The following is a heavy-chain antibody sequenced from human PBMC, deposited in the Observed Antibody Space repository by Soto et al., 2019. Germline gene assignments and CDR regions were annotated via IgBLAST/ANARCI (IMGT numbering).Heavy chain of an antibody. CDR1: GYAFTGYY. J-gene: IGHJ3*02. Sequence: ASVKVSCKASGYAFTGYYIHWVRQAPGQGLEWMGWINPNSGGTNYAQNFQGWVTMTRDTSISTAYMELSRLRSDDTAVYYCARASDGVSVLDAFDIWGQGTMVTVSS. CDR2: INPNSGGT. CDR3: ARASDGVSVLDAFDI. V-gene: IGHV1-2*04. D-gene: IGHD1-1*01.